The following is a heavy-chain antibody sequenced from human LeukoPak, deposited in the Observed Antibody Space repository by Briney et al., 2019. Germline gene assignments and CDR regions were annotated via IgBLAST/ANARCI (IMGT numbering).Heavy chain of an antibody. V-gene: IGHV3-20*01. CDR2: ISGNGGRV. CDR3: ARDHVGSGYSYFAC. D-gene: IGHD3-22*01. CDR1: GFTFSDYR. Sequence: GGSLRLSCAASGFTFSDYRVSWLRQSTGKGLEWLSRISGNGGRVVYGDAVERLFTVSRDNDEISLSPQMKTLRAGDTGLYLLARDHVGSGYSYFACWGQGTLVTVSS. J-gene: IGHJ4*02.